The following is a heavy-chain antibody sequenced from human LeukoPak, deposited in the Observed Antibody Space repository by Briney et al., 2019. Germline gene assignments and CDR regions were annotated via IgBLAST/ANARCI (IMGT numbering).Heavy chain of an antibody. V-gene: IGHV1-2*02. CDR1: GYTFTCYY. Sequence: HRASVKVSCKASGYTFTCYYMHWVRQAPGQGLEWMGWINPKNGGTEYAQKFQGRVTMTRYTSISTGYMEVSSLRSDDTAVYYCTSSTQTDRELLRNNWFDPWGQGTLVTVSS. D-gene: IGHD1-26*01. J-gene: IGHJ5*02. CDR2: INPKNGGT. CDR3: TSSTQTDRELLRNNWFDP.